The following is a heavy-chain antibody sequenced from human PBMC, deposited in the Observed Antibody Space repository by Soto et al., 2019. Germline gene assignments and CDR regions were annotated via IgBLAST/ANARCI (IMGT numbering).Heavy chain of an antibody. J-gene: IGHJ3*01. CDR1: GFSLTASGVA. CDR2: IYWNDEK. Sequence: QITLKESGPTLVKPTQTLTLTCAVSGFSLTASGVAVGWIRQPPRKALEWLAFIYWNDEKRYNASMKTRITVTRDTSTSQVVLTMTNMDPDDTATYYCAHKGSLTLSHAFDFWGRGTMVIVSS. CDR3: AHKGSLTLSHAFDF. V-gene: IGHV2-5*01.